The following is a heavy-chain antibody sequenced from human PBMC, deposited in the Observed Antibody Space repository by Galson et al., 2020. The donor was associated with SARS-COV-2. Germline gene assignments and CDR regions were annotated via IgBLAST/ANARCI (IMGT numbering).Heavy chain of an antibody. CDR2: IYPGDSDT. CDR3: AVTSSSYSPPRYYYGMDV. CDR1: GYSFTSYW. D-gene: IGHD2-15*01. J-gene: IGHJ6*02. V-gene: IGHV5-51*01. Sequence: GESLKISCKGSGYSFTSYWIGWVRQMPGKGLEWMGIIYPGDSDTRYSPSFQGQVTISADKSISTAYLQWSSLKASDTAMYYCAVTSSSYSPPRYYYGMDVWGQGTTVTVSS.